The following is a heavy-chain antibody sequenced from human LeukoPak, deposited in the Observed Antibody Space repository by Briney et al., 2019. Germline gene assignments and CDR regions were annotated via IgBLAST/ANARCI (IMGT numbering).Heavy chain of an antibody. CDR2: INSADNVQ. D-gene: IGHD2-8*01. J-gene: IGHJ5*02. V-gene: IGHV3-48*03. CDR1: GFSLSSSE. CDR3: ARDTVNGPFVISLDL. Sequence: GGSLRLSCAASGFSLSSSEMNWVRQAPGKGPEWVAHINSADNVQYYTDSVRGRFTMSRDNAKDLLFLKMNSLRDDDTAVYYCARDTVNGPFVISLDLWGQGVLVTVSS.